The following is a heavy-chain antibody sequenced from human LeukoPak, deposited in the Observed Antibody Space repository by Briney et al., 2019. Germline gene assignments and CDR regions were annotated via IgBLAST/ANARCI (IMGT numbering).Heavy chain of an antibody. Sequence: PGRSLRLSCAASGFTFEDYALHWVRQRPGKGLEWVSGINWVGLNINYADSVKGRFTISRDNAKNSLYLQMNSLRAEDMALYYCAKEEYSGSYPRGLGAFDIWGQGTMVTVSS. CDR3: AKEEYSGSYPRGLGAFDI. V-gene: IGHV3-9*03. J-gene: IGHJ3*02. D-gene: IGHD1-26*01. CDR2: INWVGLNI. CDR1: GFTFEDYA.